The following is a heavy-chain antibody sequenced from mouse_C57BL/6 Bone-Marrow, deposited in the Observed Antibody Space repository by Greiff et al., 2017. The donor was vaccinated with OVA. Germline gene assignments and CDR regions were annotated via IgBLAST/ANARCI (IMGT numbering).Heavy chain of an antibody. CDR3: ARREVWLRRRWYFDV. J-gene: IGHJ1*03. CDR2: ISSGSSTI. D-gene: IGHD2-2*01. CDR1: GFTFSDYG. Sequence: EVHLVESGGGLVKPGGSLKLSCAASGFTFSDYGMHWVRQAPEKGLEWVAYISSGSSTIYYADTVKGRSTISRDNAKNTLFLQMTSLRSEDTAMYYCARREVWLRRRWYFDVWGTGPTVTVSS. V-gene: IGHV5-17*01.